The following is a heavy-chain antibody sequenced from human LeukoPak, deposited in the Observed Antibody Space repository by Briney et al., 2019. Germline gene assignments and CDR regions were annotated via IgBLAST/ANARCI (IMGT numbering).Heavy chain of an antibody. Sequence: GGSLRLSCAASGFTFSSYGMHWVRQAPGKGLEWVAFIRYDGSNKYYADSVKGRFTISRDNAKNSLYLQMNSLRAEDTALYYCARGIDDGDNWSDPWGQGTLVTVSS. J-gene: IGHJ5*02. D-gene: IGHD1-1*01. CDR3: ARGIDDGDNWSDP. V-gene: IGHV3-30*02. CDR2: IRYDGSNK. CDR1: GFTFSSYG.